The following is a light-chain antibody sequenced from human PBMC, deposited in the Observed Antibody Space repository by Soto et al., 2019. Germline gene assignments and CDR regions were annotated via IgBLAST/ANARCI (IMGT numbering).Light chain of an antibody. CDR1: QSVSSSY. CDR2: GAS. Sequence: EIVLTQSPGTLSLSPGERATLSCRASQSVSSSYVAWYQQKPGQAPRLLIYGASSMAPGIPDRFSGSGSGTDFTLTISRLQPEDFAVYYCQQFGNSPPYTFGQGTKLEIK. V-gene: IGKV3-20*01. J-gene: IGKJ2*01. CDR3: QQFGNSPPYT.